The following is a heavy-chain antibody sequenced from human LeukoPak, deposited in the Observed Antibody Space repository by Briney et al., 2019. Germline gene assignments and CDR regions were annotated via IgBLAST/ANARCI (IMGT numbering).Heavy chain of an antibody. J-gene: IGHJ4*02. V-gene: IGHV1-46*01. CDR2: INPSGGST. CDR3: ARTYYDFWSGYHPFDY. CDR1: GFTFSSYA. Sequence: GGSLRFSCAASGFTFSSYAMHWVRQAPGQGLEWMGIINPSGGSTSYAQKFQGRVTMTRDMSTSTVYMELSSLRSEDTAVYYCARTYYDFWSGYHPFDYWGQGTLVTVSS. D-gene: IGHD3-3*01.